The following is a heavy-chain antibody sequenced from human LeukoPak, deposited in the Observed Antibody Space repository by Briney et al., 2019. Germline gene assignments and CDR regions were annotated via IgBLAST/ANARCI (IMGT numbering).Heavy chain of an antibody. CDR2: INSDGSST. V-gene: IGHV3-74*01. D-gene: IGHD2-15*01. J-gene: IGHJ4*02. Sequence: GGSLRLSCAASGFTFSNYWMHWVRQAPGKGLVWVSRINSDGSSTTSADSVKGRFTISRDNAKNTLYLQMNSLRAEDTAVYYCVRVVYCSGGTCSYYFDYWGQGTLVTVSS. CDR1: GFTFSNYW. CDR3: VRVVYCSGGTCSYYFDY.